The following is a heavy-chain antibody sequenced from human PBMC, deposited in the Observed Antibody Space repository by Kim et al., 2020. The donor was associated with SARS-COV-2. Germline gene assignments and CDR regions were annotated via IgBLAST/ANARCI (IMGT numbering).Heavy chain of an antibody. Sequence: ASVKVSCKASGYTFTSYAMHWVRQAPGQRLEWMGWINAGNGNTKYSQKFQGRVTITRDTSASTAYMELSSLRSEDTAVYYCARDSLALGGYEDNWFDPWGQGTLVTVSS. V-gene: IGHV1-3*01. CDR1: GYTFTSYA. CDR2: INAGNGNT. J-gene: IGHJ5*02. D-gene: IGHD5-12*01. CDR3: ARDSLALGGYEDNWFDP.